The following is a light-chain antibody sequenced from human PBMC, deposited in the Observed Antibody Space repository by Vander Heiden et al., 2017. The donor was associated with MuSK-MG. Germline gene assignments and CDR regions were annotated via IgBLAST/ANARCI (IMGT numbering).Light chain of an antibody. V-gene: IGKV1-5*03. CDR1: QSINDW. CDR3: QQYNTYSWT. Sequence: QMTQSPSTLFASVGDRVTITCRANQSINDWLAWYQQKPGKAPNLLIYRASTLETGVPSRFSGSGSETEFTLTISSLQPEDFATYFCQQYNTYSWTFGRGTKVEIK. CDR2: RAS. J-gene: IGKJ1*01.